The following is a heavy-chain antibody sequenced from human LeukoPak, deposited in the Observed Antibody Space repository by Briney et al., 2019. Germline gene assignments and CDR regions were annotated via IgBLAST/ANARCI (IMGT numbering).Heavy chain of an antibody. CDR1: GFTFSSYS. Sequence: GGSLRLSCAASGFTFSSYSMNWVRQAPGKGLEWVPSISSSSCIYYADSVKGRFTISRDNAKNSLYLQMNSLRAEDTAVYYCARGGIRFLEWLLSLCWGQGTLVTVSS. J-gene: IGHJ4*02. D-gene: IGHD3-3*01. CDR3: ARGGIRFLEWLLSLC. CDR2: ISSSSCI. V-gene: IGHV3-21*01.